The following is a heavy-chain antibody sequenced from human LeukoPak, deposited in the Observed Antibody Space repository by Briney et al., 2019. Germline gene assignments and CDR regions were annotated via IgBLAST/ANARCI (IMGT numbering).Heavy chain of an antibody. V-gene: IGHV4-59*01. CDR3: ARVSGYDWESFYDY. D-gene: IGHD5-12*01. J-gene: IGHJ4*02. CDR2: TYYSGST. Sequence: NPSETLSLTCTVSGGSISSYYWSWIRQPPGKGLEWIGYTYYSGSTNYNPSLKSRVTISVDTSKNQFSLKLSSVTAADTAVYYCARVSGYDWESFYDYWGQGTLVTVSS. CDR1: GGSISSYY.